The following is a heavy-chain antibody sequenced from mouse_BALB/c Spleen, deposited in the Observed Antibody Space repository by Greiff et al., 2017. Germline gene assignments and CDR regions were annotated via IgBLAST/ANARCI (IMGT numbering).Heavy chain of an antibody. J-gene: IGHJ4*01. CDR2: ISDGGSYT. CDR1: GFTFSDYY. V-gene: IGHV5-4*02. Sequence: EVQLVESGGGLVQPGGSLKLSCAASGFTFSDYYMYWVRQTPEKRLEWVATISDGGSYTYYPDSVKGRFTISRDNAKNNLYLQMSSLKSEDTAMYYCARDRGGKDAMDYWGQGTSVTVSS. D-gene: IGHD1-1*02. CDR3: ARDRGGKDAMDY.